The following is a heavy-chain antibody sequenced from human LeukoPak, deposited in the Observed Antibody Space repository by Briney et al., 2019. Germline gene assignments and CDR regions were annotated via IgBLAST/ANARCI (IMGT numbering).Heavy chain of an antibody. CDR3: SRQSLIGWMPYYFHY. V-gene: IGHV3-30*04. D-gene: IGHD6-19*01. Sequence: GGSLRLSCAGSGFTFSSYGMHGVRQAPGRGVEWVAVISYDGSNKYYAESVKGRFTISRDNCKNTLYLQMNRLRAEDTAVYYCSRQSLIGWMPYYFHYWGQGTLVIVSS. CDR1: GFTFSSYG. J-gene: IGHJ4*02. CDR2: ISYDGSNK.